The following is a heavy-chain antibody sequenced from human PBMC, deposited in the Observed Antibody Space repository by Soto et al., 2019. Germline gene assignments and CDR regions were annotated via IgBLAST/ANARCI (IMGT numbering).Heavy chain of an antibody. J-gene: IGHJ6*02. CDR3: AIFYGSGSPPNSYGMDV. V-gene: IGHV5-51*01. Sequence: GESLKISCKGSGYSFTSYWIGWVRQMPGKGLEWMGIIYPGDSDTRYSPSFQGQVTISADKSISTAYLQWSSLKASDTAMYYCAIFYGSGSPPNSYGMDVWGQGTTVTVSS. D-gene: IGHD3-10*01. CDR1: GYSFTSYW. CDR2: IYPGDSDT.